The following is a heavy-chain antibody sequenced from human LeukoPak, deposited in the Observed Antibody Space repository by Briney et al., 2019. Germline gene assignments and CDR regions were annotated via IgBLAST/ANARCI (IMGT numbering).Heavy chain of an antibody. CDR2: ISGSGGST. CDR3: AKPPYYYDSSGYYPTVDY. D-gene: IGHD3-22*01. CDR1: GFTFSSYG. Sequence: PGGSLRLSCAASGFTFSSYGMSWVRQAPGKGLEWVSAISGSGGSTYYADSVKGRFTISRDNSKNTLYLQMNSLRAEGTAVYYCAKPPYYYDSSGYYPTVDYWGQGTLVTVSS. J-gene: IGHJ4*02. V-gene: IGHV3-23*01.